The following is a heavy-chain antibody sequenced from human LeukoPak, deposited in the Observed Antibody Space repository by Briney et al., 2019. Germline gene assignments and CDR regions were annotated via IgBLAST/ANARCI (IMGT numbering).Heavy chain of an antibody. CDR1: GFTFSSYA. CDR2: ISGSGGST. J-gene: IGHJ4*02. CDR3: AKDSYYYDSSGYFY. V-gene: IGHV3-23*01. D-gene: IGHD3-22*01. Sequence: GGSLRLSCGASGFTFSSYAMSWVRQAPGKGLEWVSAISGSGGSTYYADSVKGRFTISRDNSKNTLYLQMNSLRAEDTAVYYCAKDSYYYDSSGYFYWGQGTLVTVSS.